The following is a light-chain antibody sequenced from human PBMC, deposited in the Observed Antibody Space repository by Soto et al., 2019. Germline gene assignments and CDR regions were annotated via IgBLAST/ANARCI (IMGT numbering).Light chain of an antibody. CDR1: HDISNY. V-gene: IGKV1-33*01. J-gene: IGKJ4*01. Sequence: DIQMTQSPSSLSASVGDRVTITCQAIHDISNYLNWYHQKPGKAPKLLIYDASNVETGVPSRFSGSGSGTDYTLTISSLQPEDVATYYCQQYENLPPTFGGGTRVQIK. CDR2: DAS. CDR3: QQYENLPPT.